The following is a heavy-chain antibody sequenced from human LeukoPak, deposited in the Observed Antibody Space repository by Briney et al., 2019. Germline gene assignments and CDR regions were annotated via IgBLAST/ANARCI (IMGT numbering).Heavy chain of an antibody. J-gene: IGHJ4*02. Sequence: GGSLRLSCVASGFAFNNYAMNWVRQAPGKGLEWVSTISTSGDVAYYADSMKGRFTISRDNSRNTLYLQMNSLRAGDSAVYYCAKGNHFWNGYPSSLDYWGQGTLVTVSS. V-gene: IGHV3-23*01. CDR3: AKGNHFWNGYPSSLDY. CDR2: ISTSGDVA. D-gene: IGHD3-3*02. CDR1: GFAFNNYA.